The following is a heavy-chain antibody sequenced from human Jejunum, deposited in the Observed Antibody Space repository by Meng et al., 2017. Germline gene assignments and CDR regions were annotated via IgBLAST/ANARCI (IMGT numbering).Heavy chain of an antibody. V-gene: IGHV1-18*01. CDR3: ARSYYYDSSGSSYYDY. CDR1: GYTLSSFG. Sequence: ASVKVSCKASGYTLSSFGITWVRQAPGQGLEWMGWISANNDNTNYAQKLQGRVTMTTDTSTSTAYMELRSLSFDDTAVYYCARSYYYDSSGSSYYDYWGQGTLVTVYS. J-gene: IGHJ4*02. CDR2: ISANNDNT. D-gene: IGHD3-22*01.